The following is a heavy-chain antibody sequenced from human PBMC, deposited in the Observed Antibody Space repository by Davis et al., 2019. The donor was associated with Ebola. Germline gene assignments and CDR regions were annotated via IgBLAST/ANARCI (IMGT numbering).Heavy chain of an antibody. CDR3: TRRDCSSTSCPVN. D-gene: IGHD2-2*01. CDR1: GFTFSGSA. J-gene: IGHJ4*02. Sequence: GESLKISCAASGFTFSGSAMHWVRQASGKGLEWVGRIRSKANSYATAYAASVKGRFTISRDDSKNTAYLQMNSLKTEDTAVYYCTRRDCSSTSCPVNWGQGTLVTVSS. CDR2: IRSKANSYAT. V-gene: IGHV3-73*01.